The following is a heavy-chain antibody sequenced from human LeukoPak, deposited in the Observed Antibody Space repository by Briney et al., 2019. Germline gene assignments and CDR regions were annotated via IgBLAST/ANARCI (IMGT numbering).Heavy chain of an antibody. CDR3: ARRYDNYDFWSR. Sequence: GESLKISCKGSGYIITNYWIGWVRQMPGKGLEWMGIIYPGDSDTRYSPSFQGQVTISADKSINTAYLQWSSLKASDTAMYYCARRYDNYDFWSRWGQGTLVTV. V-gene: IGHV5-51*01. CDR1: GYIITNYW. CDR2: IYPGDSDT. J-gene: IGHJ4*02. D-gene: IGHD3-3*01.